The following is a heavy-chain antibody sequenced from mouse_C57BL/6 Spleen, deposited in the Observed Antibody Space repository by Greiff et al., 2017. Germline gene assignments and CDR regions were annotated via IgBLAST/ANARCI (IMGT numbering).Heavy chain of an antibody. Sequence: VQLQQSGPELVKPGASVKIPCKASGYTFTDYNMDWVKQSHGKSLEWIGDINPNNGGTIYNQKFKGKATLTVDKSSSTAYMELRSLTSEDTAVYYCASPFIYDGYYPFAYWGQGTLVTVSA. D-gene: IGHD2-3*01. CDR3: ASPFIYDGYYPFAY. J-gene: IGHJ3*01. CDR1: GYTFTDYN. V-gene: IGHV1-18*01. CDR2: INPNNGGT.